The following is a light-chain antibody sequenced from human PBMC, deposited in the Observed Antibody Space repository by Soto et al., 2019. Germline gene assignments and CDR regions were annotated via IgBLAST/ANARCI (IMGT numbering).Light chain of an antibody. CDR1: SPNIGSNY. CDR2: SDA. CDR3: SSYAGSSNV. J-gene: IGLJ1*01. Sequence: QAVVTQPPSASGTPGQRVTISCSGSSPNIGSNYVYWYQQLPGTAPKLLIYSDAQRPSGVPDRISGSKSGTSASLAIRGLRSEDEADYYCSSYAGSSNVFGTGTKVTVL. V-gene: IGLV1-47*01.